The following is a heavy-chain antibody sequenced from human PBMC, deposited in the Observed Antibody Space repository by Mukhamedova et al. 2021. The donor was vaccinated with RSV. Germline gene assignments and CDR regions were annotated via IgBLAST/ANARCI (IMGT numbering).Heavy chain of an antibody. D-gene: IGHD3-10*01. CDR3: VKDGGNHFSGSWTYSRSYGMDV. J-gene: IGHJ6*02. CDR2: ISWNGGSK. Sequence: EWVSGISWNGGSKGYADSVQGRFIISLDNAKTSLFLEMNSLRVEDTALYYCVKDGGNHFSGSWTYSRSYGMDVWGHGPKVTVS. V-gene: IGHV3-9*01.